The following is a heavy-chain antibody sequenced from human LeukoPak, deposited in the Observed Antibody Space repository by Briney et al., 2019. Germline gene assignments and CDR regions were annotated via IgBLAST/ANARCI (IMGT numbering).Heavy chain of an antibody. J-gene: IGHJ5*02. Sequence: GSLRLSCAASGFTFSNAWMSWVRQAPGKGLEWVGRIKSKTDGGTTDYAAPVKGRFTISRDDSKNTLYLQMNSLRAEDTAVYYCAKDFLLWFGELSPFDPWGQGTLVTVSS. D-gene: IGHD3-10*01. CDR1: GFTFSNAW. V-gene: IGHV3-15*01. CDR2: IKSKTDGGTT. CDR3: AKDFLLWFGELSPFDP.